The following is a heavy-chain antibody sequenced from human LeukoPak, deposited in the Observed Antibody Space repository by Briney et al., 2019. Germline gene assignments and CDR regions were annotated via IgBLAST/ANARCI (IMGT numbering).Heavy chain of an antibody. J-gene: IGHJ6*03. V-gene: IGHV3-30*02. Sequence: GGSLRLSCAASRFTFSSYGMHWVRQAPGKGLEWVAFIRYDGSNKYYADSVKGRFTISRDNSKNTLYLQMNSLRAEDTAVYYCSRGKGRWNYYYYYYMDVWGKGTTVTVSS. D-gene: IGHD3-10*01. CDR1: RFTFSSYG. CDR3: SRGKGRWNYYYYYYMDV. CDR2: IRYDGSNK.